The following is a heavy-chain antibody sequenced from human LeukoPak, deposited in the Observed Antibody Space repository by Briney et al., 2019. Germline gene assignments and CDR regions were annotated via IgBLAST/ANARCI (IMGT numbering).Heavy chain of an antibody. CDR3: AEARRGSGWYDAFDM. CDR2: ISSSGDTL. V-gene: IGHV3-11*01. J-gene: IGHJ3*02. D-gene: IGHD6-19*01. CDR1: GFTFGDYY. Sequence: GGSLRLSCAASGFTFGDYYMSWIRQAPGKGLDWVSYISSSGDTLFYAESVRGRFTISRDNAKNSLYLQMNSLRAEDTAIYYCAEARRGSGWYDAFDMWGQGTMVTVSS.